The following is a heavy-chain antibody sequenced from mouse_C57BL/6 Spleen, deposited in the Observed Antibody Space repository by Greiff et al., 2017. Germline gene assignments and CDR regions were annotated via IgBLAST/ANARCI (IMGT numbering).Heavy chain of an antibody. CDR1: GYTFTSYW. D-gene: IGHD1-1*01. CDR2: IYPGNSDT. CDR3: TIITTVGFDY. V-gene: IGHV1-5*01. Sequence: VHVKQSGTVLARPGASVKMSCKTSGYTFTSYWMHWVKQRPGQGLEWIGAIYPGNSDTSYNQKFKGKAKLTAVTSASTAYMELSSLTNEDSAVYYCTIITTVGFDYWGQGTTLTVSS. J-gene: IGHJ2*01.